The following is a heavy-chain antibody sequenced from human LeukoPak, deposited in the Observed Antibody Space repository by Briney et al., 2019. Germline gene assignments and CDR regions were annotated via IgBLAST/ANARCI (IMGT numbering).Heavy chain of an antibody. CDR3: ARDGLLTGYTNDY. CDR2: ISSSASTI. Sequence: PGGSLRLSCAASGFSFSDYYMSWIRQAPGEGLEWVSYISSSASTIYYADSVKGRFTISRDNAKNSLYLQMNSLRPEDTAVYYCARDGLLTGYTNDYWGQGTLVTVSS. V-gene: IGHV3-11*01. CDR1: GFSFSDYY. J-gene: IGHJ4*02. D-gene: IGHD3-9*01.